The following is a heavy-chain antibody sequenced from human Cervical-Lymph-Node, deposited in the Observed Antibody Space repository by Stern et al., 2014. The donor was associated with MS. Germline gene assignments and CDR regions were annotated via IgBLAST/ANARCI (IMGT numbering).Heavy chain of an antibody. CDR1: GGTFNNYI. V-gene: IGHV1-69*06. J-gene: IGHJ4*02. D-gene: IGHD2-15*01. CDR3: ARGCPATDY. Sequence: VQLVESGAEVKKPGSSVKVSCKASGGTFNNYIFSWVRQAPGQGLEWMGGIIPIFGTANYAQKFQGRVTITAAISTSTAYMELNSLRSEDAAVYYCARGCPATDYWGQGTLVTVSS. CDR2: IIPIFGTA.